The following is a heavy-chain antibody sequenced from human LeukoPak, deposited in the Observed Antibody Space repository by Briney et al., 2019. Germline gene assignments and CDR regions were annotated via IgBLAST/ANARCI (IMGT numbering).Heavy chain of an antibody. D-gene: IGHD2-2*01. CDR3: ARLADCSSSSCRSFDY. CDR2: INPNSGYT. Sequence: ASVKVSCKASGYPFTGYYLHWVRQAPGQGLEWMGWINPNSGYTNYAQKFQGRVTMTRDTSISTAYMELSRLRSDETAVYYCARLADCSSSSCRSFDYWGQGTLVTVSS. J-gene: IGHJ4*02. V-gene: IGHV1-2*02. CDR1: GYPFTGYY.